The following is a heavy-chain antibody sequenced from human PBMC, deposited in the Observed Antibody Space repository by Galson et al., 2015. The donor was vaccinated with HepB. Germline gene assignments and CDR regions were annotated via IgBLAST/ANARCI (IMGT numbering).Heavy chain of an antibody. V-gene: IGHV3-21*01. CDR2: ISSSSSYI. CDR3: VKGPGIGGDYSKWYFDL. Sequence: SLRLSCAASGFTFSSYSMNWVRQAPGKGLEWVSSISSSSSYIYYADSVKGRFTISRDNSKNTLYLQMSSLRAEDTAVYYCVKGPGIGGDYSKWYFDLWGRGTLVTVSS. J-gene: IGHJ2*01. CDR1: GFTFSSYS. D-gene: IGHD4-17*01.